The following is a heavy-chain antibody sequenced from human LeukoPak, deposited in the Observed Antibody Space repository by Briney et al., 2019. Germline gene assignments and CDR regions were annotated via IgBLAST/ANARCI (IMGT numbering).Heavy chain of an antibody. CDR3: SRVVGSTMRAPFDF. CDR2: IKGDGTIA. V-gene: IGHV3-74*03. Sequence: GGSLRLSCAASGFTFSTYWMSWLRPAPGKGLMCVSRIKGDGTIATYADSVSVRLNISRDNSKNTLHLQLNSLRAEDTAVYYCSRVVGSTMRAPFDFWGQGILVTVSS. CDR1: GFTFSTYW. D-gene: IGHD1-26*01. J-gene: IGHJ4*02.